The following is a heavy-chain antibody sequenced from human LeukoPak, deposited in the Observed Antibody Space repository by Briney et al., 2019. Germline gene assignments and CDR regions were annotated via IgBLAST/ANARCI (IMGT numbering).Heavy chain of an antibody. D-gene: IGHD1-26*01. CDR1: GYTFTGYY. J-gene: IGHJ4*02. CDR2: INPSGGIT. Sequence: ASVKVSCKASGYTFTGYYMHWVRQAPGQGLEWMGWINPSGGITNYAQKFQGRVTMTRDMSTSTVYMELSSLRSEDTAVYYCARVSVGATMLAYFDYWGQGTLVTVSS. CDR3: ARVSVGATMLAYFDY. V-gene: IGHV1-46*01.